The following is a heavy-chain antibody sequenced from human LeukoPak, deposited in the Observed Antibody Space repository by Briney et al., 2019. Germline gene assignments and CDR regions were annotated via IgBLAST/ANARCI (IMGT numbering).Heavy chain of an antibody. CDR1: GFSLSTSGVG. D-gene: IGHD6-13*01. CDR2: IYWDDGK. J-gene: IGHJ4*02. CDR3: AHSRYSSSWYSQPFDY. Sequence: SGPTLVKPTQTLTLTCTFSGFSLSTSGVGVGWIRQPPGKALEWLALIYWDDGKRYSPSLKSRLTITKDTSKNQAVLTMTNMDPVDTATYYCAHSRYSSSWYSQPFDYWGQGTLVTVSS. V-gene: IGHV2-5*02.